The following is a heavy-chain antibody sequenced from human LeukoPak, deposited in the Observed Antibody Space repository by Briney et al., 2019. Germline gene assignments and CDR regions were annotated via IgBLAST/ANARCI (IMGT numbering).Heavy chain of an antibody. Sequence: GESLKISCKGSEYSFISYWIGWVRQMPGKGLEWMGIIYPGDSDTRCSPSFQGQVTISVDKSISTAYLQWSSLKASDTAMYYCARHGSKVGWELLPFDYWGQGTLVTVSS. CDR1: EYSFISYW. CDR3: ARHGSKVGWELLPFDY. CDR2: IYPGDSDT. V-gene: IGHV5-51*01. J-gene: IGHJ4*02. D-gene: IGHD1-26*01.